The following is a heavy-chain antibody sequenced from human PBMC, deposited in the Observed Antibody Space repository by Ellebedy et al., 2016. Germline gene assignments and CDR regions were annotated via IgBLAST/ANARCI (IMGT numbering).Heavy chain of an antibody. CDR3: ARDRMRGDPRSSYYYGMDV. D-gene: IGHD3-16*01. V-gene: IGHV1-18*01. J-gene: IGHJ6*02. Sequence: ASVKVSCKASGYTFSDYGISWVRQTPGQGLEWMGWTSAYNGNTNYAPKLQGRVTMTTDTSTSTASMELRSLRSDDTAVYYCARDRMRGDPRSSYYYGMDVWGQGTTVTVSS. CDR2: TSAYNGNT. CDR1: GYTFSDYG.